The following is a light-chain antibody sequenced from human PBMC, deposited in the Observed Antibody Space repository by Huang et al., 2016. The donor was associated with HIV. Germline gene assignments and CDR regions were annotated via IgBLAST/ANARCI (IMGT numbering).Light chain of an antibody. CDR1: QSVSSY. Sequence: EIVLTQSPATLSLSPGERVTLSCRASQSVSSYLAWYQQKPGQAPRLLIYDVSKRATGIPARFSGSGSGTDFTLTISSLEPEDFAIYYCQQRSNWPPSITFGQGTRLEIK. J-gene: IGKJ5*01. CDR3: QQRSNWPPSIT. V-gene: IGKV3-11*01. CDR2: DVS.